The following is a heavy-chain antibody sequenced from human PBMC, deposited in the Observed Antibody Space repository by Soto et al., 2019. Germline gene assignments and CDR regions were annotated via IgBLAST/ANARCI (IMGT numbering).Heavy chain of an antibody. D-gene: IGHD1-26*01. V-gene: IGHV3-21*01. J-gene: IGHJ4*02. Sequence: EVQLVESGGSLVKPGGSLRLSCAASGFTLSSYSMDWVRQAPGKGLEWVSSIDSTSVYTFYADSVKGRFAVSRANAQNSLYLQMNSLRAEDTAVYYCARSRVRATPDSWGQGTLVTVSS. CDR2: IDSTSVYT. CDR1: GFTLSSYS. CDR3: ARSRVRATPDS.